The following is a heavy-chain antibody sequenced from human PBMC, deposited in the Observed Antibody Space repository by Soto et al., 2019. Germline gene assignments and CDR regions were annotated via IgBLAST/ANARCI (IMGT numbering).Heavy chain of an antibody. CDR3: ARLGIFCYEAYYYYMYV. D-gene: IGHD3-16*01. J-gene: IGHJ6*03. Sequence: GGSLRLSCAASGFTFSSYSINWVRQAPGKGLEWVSSISSSSSYIYYADSVKGRFTISRDNAKNSLYLQMNSLRAEDTAVYYCARLGIFCYEAYYYYMYVFAKRTTVTVSS. CDR1: GFTFSSYS. CDR2: ISSSSSYI. V-gene: IGHV3-21*01.